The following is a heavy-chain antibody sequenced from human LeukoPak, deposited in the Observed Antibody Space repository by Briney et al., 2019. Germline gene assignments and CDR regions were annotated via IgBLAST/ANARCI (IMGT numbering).Heavy chain of an antibody. D-gene: IGHD6-19*01. Sequence: ASVKVSCKASGYTFTSYCMHWVRQAPGQGLEWMGWINPYNGNTNYAQKFQGRVTMTTDTSTSTAYMELRSLRSDDTAVYYCAKTGYSSGWCEGQFDYWGQGTLVTVSS. V-gene: IGHV1-18*01. J-gene: IGHJ4*02. CDR1: GYTFTSYC. CDR2: INPYNGNT. CDR3: AKTGYSSGWCEGQFDY.